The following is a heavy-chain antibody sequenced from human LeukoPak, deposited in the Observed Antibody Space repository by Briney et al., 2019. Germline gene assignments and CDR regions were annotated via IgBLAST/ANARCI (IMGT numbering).Heavy chain of an antibody. CDR3: ARGGDGYNPFDY. J-gene: IGHJ4*02. D-gene: IGHD5-24*01. CDR1: GGTFSSYA. V-gene: IGHV1-69*04. Sequence: SVKVSCKASGGTFSSYAISWVRQAPGQGLEWMGRIIPILGIANYAQKFQSRVTITADKSTSTAYMELSSLRSEDTAVYYCARGGDGYNPFDYWGQGTLVTVSS. CDR2: IIPILGIA.